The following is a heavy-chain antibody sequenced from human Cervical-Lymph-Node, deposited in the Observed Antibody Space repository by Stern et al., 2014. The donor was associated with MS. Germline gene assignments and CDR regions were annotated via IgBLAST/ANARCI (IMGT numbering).Heavy chain of an antibody. D-gene: IGHD5-12*01. Sequence: MQLVESGAGLVKPPENLSLTCSVSGGSISPYYWSWIRQPPGKGLEWIGNILYSGSTDYNPSLRSRVTISVDTSKKQFSLNLRSVTAADTAVYYCARSFRGGMDVWGQGTTVTVSS. J-gene: IGHJ6*02. V-gene: IGHV4-59*01. CDR3: ARSFRGGMDV. CDR2: ILYSGST. CDR1: GGSISPYY.